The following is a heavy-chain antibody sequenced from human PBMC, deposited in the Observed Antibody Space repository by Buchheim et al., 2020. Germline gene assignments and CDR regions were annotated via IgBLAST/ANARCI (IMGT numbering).Heavy chain of an antibody. CDR3: ASPYGSGSYYNDY. V-gene: IGHV4-39*01. J-gene: IGHJ4*02. CDR1: GGSISSSSYY. D-gene: IGHD3-10*01. Sequence: QVQLQESSPSVVKPSGTLSLTCTVSGGSISSSSYYWGWIRQPPGKGLEWIGSIYYSGSTYYNPSLKSRVTISVDTSKNQFSLKLSSVTAAGTAVYYCASPYGSGSYYNDYWGQGTL. CDR2: IYYSGST.